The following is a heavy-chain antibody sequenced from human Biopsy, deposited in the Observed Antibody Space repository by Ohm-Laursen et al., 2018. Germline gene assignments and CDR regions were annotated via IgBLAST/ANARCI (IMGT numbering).Heavy chain of an antibody. D-gene: IGHD6-25*01. CDR2: ISGSSNNI. V-gene: IGHV3-9*01. Sequence: SLRLSCAASGFIFSDYGMHWVRQAPGKGLEWVSGISGSSNNIIYADSVRGRFTISRDNAKNSLYLEMNSLRSEDTAFYYCTKRRTAVRPFDSWGHGTLVTVPS. J-gene: IGHJ4*01. CDR3: TKRRTAVRPFDS. CDR1: GFIFSDYG.